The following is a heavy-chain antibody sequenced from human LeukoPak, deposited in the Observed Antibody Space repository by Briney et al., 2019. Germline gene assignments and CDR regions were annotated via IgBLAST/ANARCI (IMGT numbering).Heavy chain of an antibody. D-gene: IGHD5-18*01. Sequence: GGSLRLSCAASGFTVSSNHMSWVRQAPGKGLEWVSDIYSGGSTYYADSVKGRFTISRDNSKNTLYLQMNSLRAEDTAVYYCARKDTAMEAYDYWGQGTLVTVSS. CDR1: GFTVSSNH. V-gene: IGHV3-53*01. J-gene: IGHJ4*02. CDR2: IYSGGST. CDR3: ARKDTAMEAYDY.